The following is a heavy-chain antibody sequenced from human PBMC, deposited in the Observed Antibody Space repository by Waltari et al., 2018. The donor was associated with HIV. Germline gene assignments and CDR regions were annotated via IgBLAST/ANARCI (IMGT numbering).Heavy chain of an antibody. J-gene: IGHJ3*02. D-gene: IGHD4-17*01. CDR2: ISGSGGST. Sequence: EVQLLESGGGLVQPGGSLRLSCAASGFTFSGYAMSWVRRAPGKGREWVSAISGSGGSTDYADSVKGRFTISRDNSKNTLYLQMNSLRAEDTAVYYCAKVDYGDWRDAFDIWGQGTMVTVSS. V-gene: IGHV3-23*01. CDR1: GFTFSGYA. CDR3: AKVDYGDWRDAFDI.